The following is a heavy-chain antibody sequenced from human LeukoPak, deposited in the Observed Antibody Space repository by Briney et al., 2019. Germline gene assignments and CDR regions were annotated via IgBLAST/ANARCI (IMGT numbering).Heavy chain of an antibody. V-gene: IGHV3-49*04. Sequence: GGSLRLSCTVSGFRFGDYAMNWVRQAPGKGLEGVGFIRSKAYGGTTEYAASVRGRFNILRDDSKSIAYLQMNSLKTEDTAMYYCTREVSGWSLGDAFDIWGQGTMVTVSS. CDR3: TREVSGWSLGDAFDI. CDR2: IRSKAYGGTT. D-gene: IGHD6-19*01. J-gene: IGHJ3*02. CDR1: GFRFGDYA.